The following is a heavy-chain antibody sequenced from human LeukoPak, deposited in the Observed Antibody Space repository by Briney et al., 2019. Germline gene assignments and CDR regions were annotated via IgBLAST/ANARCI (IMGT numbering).Heavy chain of an antibody. J-gene: IGHJ5*02. D-gene: IGHD3-10*01. V-gene: IGHV1-2*02. Sequence: ASVKVSCKASGYTFTDYYIHWVRQAPGQGLECMGWINPNSGGTNYAQKFQGRVTMTRDTSISTAYMELSGLRSDDTAVYYCARGGSGSYFSWLDPWGQGTLVTVSS. CDR1: GYTFTDYY. CDR3: ARGGSGSYFSWLDP. CDR2: INPNSGGT.